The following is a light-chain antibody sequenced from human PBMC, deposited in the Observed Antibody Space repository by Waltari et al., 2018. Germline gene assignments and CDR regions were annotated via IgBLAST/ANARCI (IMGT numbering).Light chain of an antibody. CDR2: GAS. CDR3: QQYNRWPPLT. V-gene: IGKV3-15*01. Sequence: VMTQSPAALSVSPGERVTLSCKASQNIDNNLAWYQQKPGQIPRLLIYGASTRATGVPARFSGSGSGTEFTLTISSLQSEDCAVFYCQQYNRWPPLTFGGGTKVEIK. CDR1: QNIDNN. J-gene: IGKJ4*01.